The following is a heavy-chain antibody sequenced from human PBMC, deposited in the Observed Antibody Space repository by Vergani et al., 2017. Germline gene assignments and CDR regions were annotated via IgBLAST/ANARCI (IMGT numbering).Heavy chain of an antibody. V-gene: IGHV1-18*04. CDR2: ISAYIGNT. D-gene: IGHD2-2*01. CDR1: GYTFTSYG. Sequence: QVQLVQSGAEVKKPGASVKVSCKASGYTFTSYGISWVRQAPGQGLEWMGWISAYIGNTNNAQKLQGRVTMTTDTSTSPAYMELRSLRSDDTAVYYCAREPDMVVVPAAPYYYYYYGMDVWSQGTTVTVS. J-gene: IGHJ6*02. CDR3: AREPDMVVVPAAPYYYYYYGMDV.